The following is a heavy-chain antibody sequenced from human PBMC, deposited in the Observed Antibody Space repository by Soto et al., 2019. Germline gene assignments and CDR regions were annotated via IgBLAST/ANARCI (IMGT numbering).Heavy chain of an antibody. CDR3: ARDFFDSSDYTTNWFDP. J-gene: IGHJ5*02. CDR1: GDSISNSRFY. Sequence: SETLSLTCSVSGDSISNSRFYLAWIRQPPGVGLEWIGSIYHTGNAYYNPSLKSRVTISVDTSKNQFSLKLTSVTAADAALYYCARDFFDSSDYTTNWFDPWGKGTLVT. V-gene: IGHV4-39*01. D-gene: IGHD3-22*01. CDR2: IYHTGNA.